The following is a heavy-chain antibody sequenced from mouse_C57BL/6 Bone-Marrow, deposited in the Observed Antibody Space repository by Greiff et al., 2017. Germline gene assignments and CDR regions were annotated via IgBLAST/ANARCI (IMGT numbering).Heavy chain of an antibody. J-gene: IGHJ3*01. CDR1: GYTFTSYW. CDR3: ARGGLPGWFAY. D-gene: IGHD3-1*01. CDR2: IDPSDSYT. V-gene: IGHV1-50*01. Sequence: QVQLQQPGAELVKPGASVKLSCKASGYTFTSYWMQWVKQRPGQGLEWIGEIDPSDSYTNYNQKFKGKATLTVYTSSSTAYMQLSSLTSEDSAVYYCARGGLPGWFAYWGQGTLVTVSA.